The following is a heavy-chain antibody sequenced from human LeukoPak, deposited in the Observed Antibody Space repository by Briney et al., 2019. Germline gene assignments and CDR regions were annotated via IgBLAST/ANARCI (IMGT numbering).Heavy chain of an antibody. CDR2: IYYSGST. CDR3: ARVGSSGWYFGGFEY. CDR1: GGSICSYY. V-gene: IGHV4-59*01. J-gene: IGHJ4*02. D-gene: IGHD6-19*01. Sequence: SETLSLTCTVCGGSICSYYWSWIRQPPGKGLKWIGYIYYSGSTNYNPSLKSRVTISVDTSKNQFSLKLSSVTAADTAVYYCARVGSSGWYFGGFEYWGQGTLVTVSS.